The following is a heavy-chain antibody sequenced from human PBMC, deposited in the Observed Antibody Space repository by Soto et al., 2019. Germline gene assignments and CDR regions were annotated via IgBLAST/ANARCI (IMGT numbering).Heavy chain of an antibody. CDR1: GFTFSYYT. Sequence: GGSLRLSCAASGFTFSYYTMNWVRQAPGKGLEWVTSISSSSDDIYYADSVKGRFTISRDNAKNSLYLQMISLRAEDTAVYYCARRGSSSLREMDVWGQGTAVTV. CDR2: ISSSSDDI. D-gene: IGHD6-13*01. J-gene: IGHJ6*02. V-gene: IGHV3-21*01. CDR3: ARRGSSSLREMDV.